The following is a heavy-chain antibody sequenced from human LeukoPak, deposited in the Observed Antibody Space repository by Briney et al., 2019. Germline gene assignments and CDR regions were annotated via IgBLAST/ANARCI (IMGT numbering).Heavy chain of an antibody. CDR3: ARGPYLYQREMATNNWFDP. CDR1: GGPISSYY. V-gene: IGHV4-59*01. D-gene: IGHD5-24*01. CDR2: IYYSGST. J-gene: IGHJ5*02. Sequence: NPSETLSLTCTVSGGPISSYYWSWIRQPPGKGLEWIGYIYYSGSTNYNPSLKSRVTISVDTSKNQFSLKLSSVTAADTAVYYCARGPYLYQREMATNNWFDPWGQGTLVTVSS.